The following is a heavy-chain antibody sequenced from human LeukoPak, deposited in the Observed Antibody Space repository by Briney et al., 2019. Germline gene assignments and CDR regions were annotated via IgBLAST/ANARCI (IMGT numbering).Heavy chain of an antibody. CDR1: GGSISSSSYY. CDR2: IYYSGST. Sequence: SETLSLTCTVSGGSISSSSYYWGWIRQPPGKGLEWIGSIYYSGSTYYNPSLKSRVTISVDTSKNQFSLKLNSVTAADTAVYYCARESWVDGEYYFDYWGQGTLVTVSS. CDR3: ARESWVDGEYYFDY. D-gene: IGHD3-10*01. J-gene: IGHJ4*02. V-gene: IGHV4-39*07.